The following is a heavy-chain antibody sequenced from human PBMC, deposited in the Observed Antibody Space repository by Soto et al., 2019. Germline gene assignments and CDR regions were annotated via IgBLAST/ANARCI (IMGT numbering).Heavy chain of an antibody. J-gene: IGHJ4*02. CDR3: AGGTDGKKVAY. Sequence: PSETLSLTCAVSGGSITSVGYSWSWIRQAPGKGLEWLGYIYQSGSAYYNPSLKSRVTISIDKSKNQFSLKLISVTAADTAVYYCAGGTDGKKVAYWGQGALVTVS. D-gene: IGHD5-12*01. CDR2: IYQSGSA. V-gene: IGHV4-30-2*01. CDR1: GGSITSVGYS.